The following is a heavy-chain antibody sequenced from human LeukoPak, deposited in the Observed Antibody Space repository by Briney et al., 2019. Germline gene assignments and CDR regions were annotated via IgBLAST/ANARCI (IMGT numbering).Heavy chain of an antibody. Sequence: KTGGSLRLSCAASGFTFSSYSMNWVRQAPGKGLEWVSSISSSSYIYYADSVKGRFTISRDNSKNSLSLQMNSLRTEDTALYYCAKGRGTGYRYGPIENWGQGTLVTVSS. D-gene: IGHD5-18*01. J-gene: IGHJ4*02. CDR3: AKGRGTGYRYGPIEN. CDR1: GFTFSSYS. V-gene: IGHV3-21*04. CDR2: ISSSSYI.